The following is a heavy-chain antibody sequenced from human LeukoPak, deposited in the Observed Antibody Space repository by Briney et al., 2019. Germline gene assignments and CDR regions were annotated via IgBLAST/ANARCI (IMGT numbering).Heavy chain of an antibody. Sequence: GGSLRLSCAASGFIFDDYSMHWVRQAPGKGLEWVSLISWDGGSTYYADSVKGRFTISRDNSKNSLYLQMNSLRTEDTALYYCAKEIDPPMISSSGGAFDYWGQGTLVTVSS. J-gene: IGHJ4*02. V-gene: IGHV3-43*01. CDR2: ISWDGGST. D-gene: IGHD3-22*01. CDR1: GFIFDDYS. CDR3: AKEIDPPMISSSGGAFDY.